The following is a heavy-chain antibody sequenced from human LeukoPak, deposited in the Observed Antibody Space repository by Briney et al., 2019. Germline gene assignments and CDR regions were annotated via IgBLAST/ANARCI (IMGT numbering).Heavy chain of an antibody. CDR1: GGSFSGYY. CDR2: INHSGST. J-gene: IGHJ6*02. Sequence: SETLSLTCAVYGGSFSGYYWSWIRQPPGKGLEWIGEINHSGSTNYNPSLKSRVTISVDTSKNQFSLKLSSVTAADTAVYYCARGLGYGSVYYYYGMDAWGQGTTVTVSS. D-gene: IGHD3-10*01. CDR3: ARGLGYGSVYYYYGMDA. V-gene: IGHV4-34*01.